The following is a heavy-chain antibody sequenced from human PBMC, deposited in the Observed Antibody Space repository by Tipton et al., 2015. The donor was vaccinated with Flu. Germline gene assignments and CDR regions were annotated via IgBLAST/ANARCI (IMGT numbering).Heavy chain of an antibody. J-gene: IGHJ6*02. CDR1: GGTLFSSYT. CDR3: ARGSSSSSYYYYAMDV. V-gene: IGHV1-69*01. CDR2: LNPVFGTA. Sequence: QLVQSGAEVKKPGSSVKVSCKASGGTLFSSYTISWVRQAPGQGLEWMGGLNPVFGTANYAQKFQGRVTITADESTSTAYMVLSSLTSEDTAVYYCARGSSSSSYYYYAMDVWGQGTTVTVSS. D-gene: IGHD2-2*01.